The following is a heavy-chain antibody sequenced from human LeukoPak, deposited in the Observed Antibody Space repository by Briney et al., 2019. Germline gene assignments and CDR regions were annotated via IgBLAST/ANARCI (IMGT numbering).Heavy chain of an antibody. V-gene: IGHV3-30*02. CDR2: IRYDGSNK. CDR1: GFTFSNYG. D-gene: IGHD6-19*01. J-gene: IGHJ4*02. Sequence: GGSLRLSCAASGFTFSNYGMHWARQAPGKGLEWVAFIRYDGSNKYYADSVKGRFTISRDNSKNTLYLQMNSLRAEDSAVYYCAKDIPSPGEQWRYFDYWGQGTLVTVSS. CDR3: AKDIPSPGEQWRYFDY.